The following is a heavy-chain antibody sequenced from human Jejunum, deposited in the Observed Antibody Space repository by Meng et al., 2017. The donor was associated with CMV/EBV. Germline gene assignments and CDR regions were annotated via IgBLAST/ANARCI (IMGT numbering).Heavy chain of an antibody. V-gene: IGHV1-2*02. D-gene: IGHD3-10*01. CDR1: GYTVTGYY. CDR3: ARDQRRGYWFDP. CDR2: INLNSGGT. J-gene: IGHJ5*02. Sequence: ASGYTVTGYYMHWVRQAPGQGLEWMGWINLNSGGTNYAQKFQGRVTMTRDTSISTAYMELSRLRSDDTAVYYCARDQRRGYWFDPWGQGTLVTVSS.